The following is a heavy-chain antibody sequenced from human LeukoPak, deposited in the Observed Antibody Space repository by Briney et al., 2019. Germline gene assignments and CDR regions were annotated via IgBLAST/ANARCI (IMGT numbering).Heavy chain of an antibody. CDR1: GFTVSSNY. CDR2: IYSGGST. V-gene: IGHV3-53*01. D-gene: IGHD1-14*01. J-gene: IGHJ3*02. Sequence: GGSLRLSCAASGFTVSSNYMSWVRQAPGKGLEWVSVIYSGGSTYYADSVKGRFTISRDNSKNTLYLQMNSLRAEDPAVYYCARDLMNLDAFDIWGQGTMVTVSS. CDR3: ARDLMNLDAFDI.